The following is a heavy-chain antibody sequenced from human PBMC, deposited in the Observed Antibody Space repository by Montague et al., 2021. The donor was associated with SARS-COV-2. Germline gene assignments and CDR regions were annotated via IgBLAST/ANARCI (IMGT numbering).Heavy chain of an antibody. V-gene: IGHV4-34*01. CDR3: ARGDDIGSGYLDV. Sequence: SETLSLTCAVFDGSFSNFYCSWVRQPPGKGLEWMGEINHRGTTYXNSSLYSRVTISVDTSRNQFSLKLKSVTAADAAVHYCARGDDIGSGYLDVWGKGTTVTVSS. CDR1: DGSFSNFY. J-gene: IGHJ6*03. CDR2: INHRGTT. D-gene: IGHD1-26*01.